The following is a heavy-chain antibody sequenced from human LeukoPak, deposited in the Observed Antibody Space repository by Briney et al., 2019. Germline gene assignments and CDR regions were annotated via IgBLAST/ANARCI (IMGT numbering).Heavy chain of an antibody. CDR2: ISAYNGNT. V-gene: IGHV1-18*04. J-gene: IGHJ6*02. CDR1: GYTFSDYY. Sequence: ASVKVSCKASGYTFSDYYVHWVRQAPGQGLEWMGWISAYNGNTNYAQKLQGRVTMTTDTSTSTAYMELRSLRSDDTAVYYCARDDDYGGNGGYYGMDVWGQGTTVTVSS. CDR3: ARDDDYGGNGGYYGMDV. D-gene: IGHD4-23*01.